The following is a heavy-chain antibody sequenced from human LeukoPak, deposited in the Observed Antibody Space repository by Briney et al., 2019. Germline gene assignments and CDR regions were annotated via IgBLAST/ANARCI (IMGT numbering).Heavy chain of an antibody. CDR2: ISKGSGYI. D-gene: IGHD7-27*01. J-gene: IGHJ4*02. Sequence: GSLRLSCAASGFSFSDYSLNWVRQAPGKGLEWVSSISKGSGYIYYTDSVKGRFTISRDNANNSLFLIMNSLRAEDTAVYYCVRDLGRESIFDYWGQGTLVTVSS. CDR3: VRDLGRESIFDY. CDR1: GFSFSDYS. V-gene: IGHV3-21*01.